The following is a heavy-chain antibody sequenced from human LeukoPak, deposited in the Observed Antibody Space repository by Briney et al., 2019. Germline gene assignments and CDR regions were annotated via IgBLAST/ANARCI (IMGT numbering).Heavy chain of an antibody. CDR1: GYAFSSTG. CDR2: ISPYNGNT. D-gene: IGHD1-1*01. CDR3: TRDHPTTSGSDAFDI. Sequence: ASVKVSCKASGYAFSSTGLNWVRQAPGQGLEWMGWISPYNGNTKYAPKFQGRVTVTTETSSTTAYMDLRSLRSDDTAVYYCTRDHPTTSGSDAFDIGGQGAMVTVSS. V-gene: IGHV1-18*01. J-gene: IGHJ3*02.